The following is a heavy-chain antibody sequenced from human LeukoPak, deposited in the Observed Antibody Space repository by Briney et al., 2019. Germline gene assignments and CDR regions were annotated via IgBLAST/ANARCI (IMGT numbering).Heavy chain of an antibody. CDR1: GGSFSGYY. CDR2: INHSGST. J-gene: IGHJ4*02. CDR3: ARHRSGWLQSSFDY. V-gene: IGHV4-34*01. D-gene: IGHD5-24*01. Sequence: SETLSLTCAVYGGSFSGYYWSWIRQPPGKGLEWIGEINHSGSTNYNPSLKSRVTISVDTSKNQFSLKLSSVIAADTAVYYCARHRSGWLQSSFDYWGQGTLVTVSS.